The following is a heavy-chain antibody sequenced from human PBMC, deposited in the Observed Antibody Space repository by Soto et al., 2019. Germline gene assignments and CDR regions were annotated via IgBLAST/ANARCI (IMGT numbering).Heavy chain of an antibody. D-gene: IGHD2-21*01. V-gene: IGHV4-34*01. Sequence: NPSETLSLTCAVYGGSFSGYYWSWIRQPPGKGLEWIGEINHSGSTNYNPSLKSRVTISVDTSKNQFSLKLSSVTAADTAVYYCARVFSLGRNTIADWGQGTLVTVSS. J-gene: IGHJ4*02. CDR3: ARVFSLGRNTIAD. CDR1: GGSFSGYY. CDR2: INHSGST.